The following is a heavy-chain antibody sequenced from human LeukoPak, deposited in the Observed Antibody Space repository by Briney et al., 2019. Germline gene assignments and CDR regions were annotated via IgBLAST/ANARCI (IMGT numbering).Heavy chain of an antibody. V-gene: IGHV4-4*07. J-gene: IGHJ5*02. D-gene: IGHD2-8*01. CDR2: IYISGTT. CDR3: ARERTSCTNGVCRTPRWFDP. Sequence: PSETLSLTCTVSGGSISTYYWTWIRQPARKGLEWIGHIYISGTTNYSPSLKSRVTMSVDTSKNQFSLKLSSVTAADTAVYYCARERTSCTNGVCRTPRWFDPWGQGILVTVSS. CDR1: GGSISTYY.